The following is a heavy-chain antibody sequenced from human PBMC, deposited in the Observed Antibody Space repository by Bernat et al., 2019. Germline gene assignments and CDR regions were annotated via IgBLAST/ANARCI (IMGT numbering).Heavy chain of an antibody. J-gene: IGHJ6*02. CDR1: GFTFDDYT. V-gene: IGHV3-43*01. CDR3: AKDTYTDYYYGMDV. D-gene: IGHD2-2*02. CDR2: ISWDGGST. Sequence: EVQLVESGGVVVQPGGSLRLSCAASGFTFDDYTMHWVRQAPGKGLEWVSLISWDGGSTYYADSVKGRFTISRDNSKNSLYLQMNSLRTEDTALYYCAKDTYTDYYYGMDVWGQGTTVTVSS.